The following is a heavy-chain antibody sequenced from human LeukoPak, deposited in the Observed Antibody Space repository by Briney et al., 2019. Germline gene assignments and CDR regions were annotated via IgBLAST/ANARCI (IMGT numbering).Heavy chain of an antibody. J-gene: IGHJ6*03. CDR2: MNPNSGNT. CDR1: GYTFTSHD. Sequence: ASVKVSCKASGYTFTSHDINWVRQATGQGLEWMGWMNPNSGNTGYAQKFQGRVTMTRNTSISTAYMELSSLRSEDTAVYYCARSNMVRGVIITYYYYYMDVWGKGTTVTVSS. D-gene: IGHD3-10*01. CDR3: ARSNMVRGVIITYYYYYMDV. V-gene: IGHV1-8*01.